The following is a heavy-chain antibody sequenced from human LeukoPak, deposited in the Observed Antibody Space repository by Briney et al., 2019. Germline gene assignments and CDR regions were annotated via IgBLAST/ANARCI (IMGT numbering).Heavy chain of an antibody. Sequence: SETLSLTCAVYGGSFSGYYWSWIRQPPGKGLEWIGEINHSGSTNYNPSLKSRVTISVDTSKNQFSLKLSSATAADTAVYYCARDRIQLWYTGPKFDYWGQGTLVTVSS. CDR1: GGSFSGYY. J-gene: IGHJ4*02. D-gene: IGHD5-18*01. CDR2: INHSGST. V-gene: IGHV4-34*01. CDR3: ARDRIQLWYTGPKFDY.